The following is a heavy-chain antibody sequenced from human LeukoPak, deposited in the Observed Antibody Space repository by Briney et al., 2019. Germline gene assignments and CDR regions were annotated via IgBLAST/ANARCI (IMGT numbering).Heavy chain of an antibody. D-gene: IGHD4-17*01. V-gene: IGHV3-48*03. CDR1: GFTFSSYE. Sequence: TGGSLRLSCAASGFTFSSYEMNWVRQAPGKGLECVSYIGSSVSTIYYADSVTGRFTISRDNAKNSLYLQMNSLRAEDTAVYYCARDPYYGDYVVWGQGTLVTVSS. J-gene: IGHJ4*02. CDR3: ARDPYYGDYVV. CDR2: IGSSVSTI.